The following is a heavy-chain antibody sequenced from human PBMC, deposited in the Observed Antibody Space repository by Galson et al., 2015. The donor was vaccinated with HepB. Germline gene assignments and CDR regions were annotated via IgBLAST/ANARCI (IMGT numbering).Heavy chain of an antibody. CDR3: AGVRGASPLRFDY. Sequence: QSGAEVKKPGESLKISCKGSRYSFAYSWIGWVRQMPGKGLEWMGVIYPSDSKTTYSPSFQGQVAISADKSINTAYVQWTSLKASDTAIYYCAGVRGASPLRFDYWGQGTLVTVSS. CDR2: IYPSDSKT. V-gene: IGHV5-51*01. CDR1: RYSFAYSW. J-gene: IGHJ4*02.